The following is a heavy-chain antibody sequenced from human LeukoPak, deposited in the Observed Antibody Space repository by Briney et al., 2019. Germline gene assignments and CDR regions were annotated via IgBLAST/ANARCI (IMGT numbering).Heavy chain of an antibody. Sequence: GASVKVSCKASGYTFTGYYMHWVRQAPGQGLEWMGWINPNSGGTNYAQKFQGRVTMTRDTSISTAYMELSRLRSDGTAVYYCAREGDIVVVPAAGHNWFDPWGQGTLVTVSS. D-gene: IGHD2-2*01. CDR2: INPNSGGT. V-gene: IGHV1-2*02. CDR3: AREGDIVVVPAAGHNWFDP. CDR1: GYTFTGYY. J-gene: IGHJ5*02.